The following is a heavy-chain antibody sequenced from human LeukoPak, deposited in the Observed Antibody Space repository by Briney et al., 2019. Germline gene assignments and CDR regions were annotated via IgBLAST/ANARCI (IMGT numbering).Heavy chain of an antibody. CDR2: IYSGDST. Sequence: GGSLRPSCTASGFTIRSNYMSWVRQAPGKGLEWVSVIYSGDSTYYADSVKGRFTISRDTSKNTLYLQMNSLRAEDTAVYYCARGGVDGFDFDYWGQGTLVTVSS. V-gene: IGHV3-66*01. D-gene: IGHD2-2*03. CDR1: GFTIRSNY. J-gene: IGHJ4*02. CDR3: ARGGVDGFDFDY.